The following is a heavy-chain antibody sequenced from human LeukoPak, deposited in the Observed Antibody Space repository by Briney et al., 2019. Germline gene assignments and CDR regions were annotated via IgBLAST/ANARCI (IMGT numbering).Heavy chain of an antibody. V-gene: IGHV4-59*08. CDR2: IYYSGST. CDR3: ARHVDTAMVAN. J-gene: IGHJ4*02. CDR1: GGSISSYY. D-gene: IGHD5-18*01. Sequence: PSETLSLTCTVSGGSISSYYWSWIRQRPGKGLEWIGYIYYSGSTNYNPSLKSRVTISVDTSKNQFSLKLSSVTAADTAVYYCARHVDTAMVANWGQGTLVTVSS.